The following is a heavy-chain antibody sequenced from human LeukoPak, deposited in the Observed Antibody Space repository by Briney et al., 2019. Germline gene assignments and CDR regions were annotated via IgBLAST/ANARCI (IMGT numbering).Heavy chain of an antibody. CDR3: ARQLSSSWYIDAFDI. CDR1: GYSFNSYW. D-gene: IGHD6-13*01. Sequence: GESLKISCKGSGYSFNSYWIGWVRQMPGKGLEWMGVIYPGDSDTRYSPSFQGQVTISADKSISTAYLQRSSLKASDTAMYYCARQLSSSWYIDAFDIWGQGTMVTVSS. J-gene: IGHJ3*02. CDR2: IYPGDSDT. V-gene: IGHV5-51*01.